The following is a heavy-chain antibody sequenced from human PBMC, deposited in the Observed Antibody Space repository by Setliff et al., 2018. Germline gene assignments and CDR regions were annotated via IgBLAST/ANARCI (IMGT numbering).Heavy chain of an antibody. Sequence: GGSLRLSCVASGFKFDDHVMYWVRQVPGKGLEWVAVSRYAENYQYYADSVKGRFTISRDNSENTPYLQMNSLRPDDTAVYHCARSDGGSSGLDYWGQGTLVTVSS. CDR3: ARSDGGSSGLDY. V-gene: IGHV3-30-3*01. D-gene: IGHD2-15*01. CDR2: SRYAENYQ. CDR1: GFKFDDHV. J-gene: IGHJ4*02.